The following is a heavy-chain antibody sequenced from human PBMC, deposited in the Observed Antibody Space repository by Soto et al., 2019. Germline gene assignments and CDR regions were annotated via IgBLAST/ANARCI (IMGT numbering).Heavy chain of an antibody. V-gene: IGHV3-23*01. J-gene: IGHJ1*01. CDR2: ISGTGGGT. CDR1: GFTFWTYA. D-gene: IGHD3-22*01. CDR3: ARHLPPGYYYDSSGYYGYFQH. Sequence: PGGSLRLSCAASGFTFWTYAMSWVRQAPGKGLEWVSVISGTGGGTSYADSVKGRFTISRDNSKNTLYLQMNSLGVEDTAVYYCARHLPPGYYYDSSGYYGYFQHWGQGTPVTVSS.